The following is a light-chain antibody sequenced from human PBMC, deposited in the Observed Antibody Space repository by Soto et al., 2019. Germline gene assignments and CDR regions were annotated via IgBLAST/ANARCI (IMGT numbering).Light chain of an antibody. CDR2: SNT. CDR3: AAWDDSLNGVV. J-gene: IGLJ2*01. CDR1: SSNIGSHT. V-gene: IGLV1-44*01. Sequence: QSVLTQPPSASGTPGQTIGISCSGGSSNIGSHTVNWYQQLPGTAPRLLIYSNTQRPSGVPDRFSGSKSGTSASLAISGLQSEYEGDYYCAAWDDSLNGVVFGGWTKVTVL.